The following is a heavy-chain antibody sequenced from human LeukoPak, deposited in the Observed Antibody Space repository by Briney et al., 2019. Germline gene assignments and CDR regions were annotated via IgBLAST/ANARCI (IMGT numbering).Heavy chain of an antibody. D-gene: IGHD2/OR15-2a*01. V-gene: IGHV1-46*01. CDR3: ARAKNRAYAFDI. CDR1: GYTFTSYY. Sequence: ASVKVSCKASGYTFTSYYMHWVRQAPGQGLEWTGIINPSGGSTSYAQKFQGRVTMTRDTSTSTVYMELSSLRSENTAVYYCARAKNRAYAFDIWGQGTMVTVSS. CDR2: INPSGGST. J-gene: IGHJ3*02.